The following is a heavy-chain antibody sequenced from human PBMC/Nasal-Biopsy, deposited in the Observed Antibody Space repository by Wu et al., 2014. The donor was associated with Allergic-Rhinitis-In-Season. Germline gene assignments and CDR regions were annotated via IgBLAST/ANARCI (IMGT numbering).Heavy chain of an antibody. V-gene: IGHV3-9*01. D-gene: IGHD6-13*01. CDR2: ISWNSGSR. Sequence: LRLSCAASGFIFSNNAMSWVRQAPGKGLEWVSGISWNSGSRGYADSVRGRFTISRDNAKNSLYLQMNSLRPEDTALYYCAKVLALKYSSSWYGLGAFDIWGQGTMVTVSS. J-gene: IGHJ3*02. CDR3: AKVLALKYSSSWYGLGAFDI. CDR1: GFIFSNNA.